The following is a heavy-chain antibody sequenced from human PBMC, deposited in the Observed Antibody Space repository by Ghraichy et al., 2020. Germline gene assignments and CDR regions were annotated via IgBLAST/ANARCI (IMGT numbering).Heavy chain of an antibody. CDR2: TYYSGST. D-gene: IGHD3-3*01. CDR3: ARTTERVTYVYWSGPNYFDS. Sequence: SETLSLSCTVSGGSINDRCYWAWIRQPPGKGLEWIGITYYSGSTYYTPSHKSRIAISIDTSRNQFSLTLASVTAADTGVYYCARTTERVTYVYWSGPNYFDSWGQGTLVTVSS. J-gene: IGHJ4*02. CDR1: GGSINDRCY. V-gene: IGHV4-39*01.